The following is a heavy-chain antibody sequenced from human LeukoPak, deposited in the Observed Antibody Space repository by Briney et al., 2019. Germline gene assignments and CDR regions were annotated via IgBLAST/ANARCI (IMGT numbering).Heavy chain of an antibody. D-gene: IGHD2-15*01. V-gene: IGHV3-23*01. CDR1: GFTVSSNY. CDR3: AKDRRILSGFDI. CDR2: ISGSGGST. J-gene: IGHJ3*02. Sequence: SGGSLRLSCAASGFTVSSNYMSWVRQAPGKGLEWVSGISGSGGSTYYADSVKGRFTISRDNSKNTLYLQMNSLRAEDTAVYYCAKDRRILSGFDIWGQGTMVTVSS.